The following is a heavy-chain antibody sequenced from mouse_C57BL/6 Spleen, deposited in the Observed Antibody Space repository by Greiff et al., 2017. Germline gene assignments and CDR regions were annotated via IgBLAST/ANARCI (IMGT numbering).Heavy chain of an antibody. CDR1: GYSITSGYY. Sequence: VQLQQSGPGLVKPSQSLSLTCSVTGYSITSGYYWNWIRQFPGNKLEWMGYISYDGSNNYNPSLKNRISITRDTSKNQFFLKLNSVTTEDTATYYCARVGGDYLYAMDYWGQGTSVTVSS. CDR3: ARVGGDYLYAMDY. CDR2: ISYDGSN. V-gene: IGHV3-6*01. J-gene: IGHJ4*01. D-gene: IGHD2-4*01.